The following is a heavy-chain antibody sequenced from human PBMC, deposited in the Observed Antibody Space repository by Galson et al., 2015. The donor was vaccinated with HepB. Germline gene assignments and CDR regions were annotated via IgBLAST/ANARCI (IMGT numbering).Heavy chain of an antibody. CDR1: GYTFTSYG. J-gene: IGHJ3*02. V-gene: IGHV1-18*01. Sequence: SVKVSCKASGYTFTSYGISWVRQAPGQGLEWMGWISAYNGNTNYAQKLQGRVTMTTDTSTSTAYMELRSLRSDDTAVYYCARRPAYSSSWYRTKDVRGDAFDIWGQGTMVTVSS. CDR3: ARRPAYSSSWYRTKDVRGDAFDI. CDR2: ISAYNGNT. D-gene: IGHD6-13*01.